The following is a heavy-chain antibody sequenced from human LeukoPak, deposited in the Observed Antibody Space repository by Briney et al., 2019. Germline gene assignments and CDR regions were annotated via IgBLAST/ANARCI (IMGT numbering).Heavy chain of an antibody. J-gene: IGHJ4*02. V-gene: IGHV1-18*01. CDR3: ASPPFQWLAGNTQFDY. CDR1: GYTFTSYG. CDR2: ISAYNGNT. D-gene: IGHD6-19*01. Sequence: ASVKVSCKASGYTFTSYGISWVRQAPGQGLEWMGWISAYNGNTNYAQKLQGRVTMTTDTSTSTAYMELRSLRSDDTAVYYCASPPFQWLAGNTQFDYWGQGTLVTVSS.